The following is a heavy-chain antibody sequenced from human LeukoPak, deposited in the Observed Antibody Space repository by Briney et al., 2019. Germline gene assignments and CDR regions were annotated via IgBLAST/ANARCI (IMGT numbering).Heavy chain of an antibody. CDR1: GGTFSSHA. J-gene: IGHJ4*02. Sequence: ASVKVSCKASGGTFSSHAISWVRQAPGQGLEWMGWISAYNGNTNYAQKLQGRVTMTTDTSASTAYMELRSLRSDDTAVYYCARIYCSGGSCYGLFGYWGQGTLVTVSS. V-gene: IGHV1-18*01. CDR3: ARIYCSGGSCYGLFGY. CDR2: ISAYNGNT. D-gene: IGHD2-15*01.